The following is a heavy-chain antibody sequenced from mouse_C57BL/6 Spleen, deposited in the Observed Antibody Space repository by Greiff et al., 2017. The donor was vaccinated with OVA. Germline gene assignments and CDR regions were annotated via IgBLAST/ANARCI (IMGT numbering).Heavy chain of an antibody. V-gene: IGHV1-52*01. D-gene: IGHD2-3*01. CDR1: GYTFTSYW. CDR3: ARDLYDSYFDY. CDR2: IDPSDSET. J-gene: IGHJ2*01. Sequence: QVQLKQPGAELVRPGSSVKLSCKASGYTFTSYWMHWVKQRPIQGLEWIGNIDPSDSETHYNQKFKDKATLTVDKSSSTAYMQLSSLTSEDSAVYYCARDLYDSYFDYWGQGTTLTVSS.